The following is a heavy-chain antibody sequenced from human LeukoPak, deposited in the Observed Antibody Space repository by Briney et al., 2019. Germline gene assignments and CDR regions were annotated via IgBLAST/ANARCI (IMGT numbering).Heavy chain of an antibody. Sequence: AASVKVSCKASGYTFTSYYMHWVRQAPGQGLEWMGGIIPIFGTANYAQKFQGRVTITADESTSTAYMELSSLRSEDTAVYYCAREYCSSTSCYYYYYYGMDVWGQGTTVTVSS. D-gene: IGHD2-2*01. V-gene: IGHV1-69*13. CDR3: AREYCSSTSCYYYYYYGMDV. CDR2: IIPIFGTA. CDR1: GYTFTSYY. J-gene: IGHJ6*02.